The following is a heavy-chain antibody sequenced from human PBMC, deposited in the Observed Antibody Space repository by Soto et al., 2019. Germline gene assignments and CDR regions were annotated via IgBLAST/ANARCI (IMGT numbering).Heavy chain of an antibody. CDR2: IKSKTDGGTT. CDR3: TDYYDSSGYPGY. Sequence: GGSLRLSCAVSGFTFSNAWMNWVRQAPGKGLEWVGRIKSKTDGGTTDYAAPVKGRFTISGDDSKNTLYLQMNSLKTEDTAVYYCTDYYDSSGYPGYWGQGTLVTVSS. CDR1: GFTFSNAW. D-gene: IGHD3-22*01. V-gene: IGHV3-15*07. J-gene: IGHJ4*02.